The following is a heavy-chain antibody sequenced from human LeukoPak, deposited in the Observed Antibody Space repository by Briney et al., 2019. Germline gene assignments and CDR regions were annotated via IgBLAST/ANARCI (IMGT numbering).Heavy chain of an antibody. CDR1: GFTFRSYD. D-gene: IGHD3-9*01. CDR3: ARVYGYDILTGYPNRLDP. J-gene: IGHJ5*02. Sequence: GGSLRLSCAASGFTFRSYDMNWVRQAPGKGLECISYIGSRGSATYYADSVKGRFTISRDNAKNSLYLQMNSLRAEDTAVYYCARVYGYDILTGYPNRLDPWGQGTLVTVSS. CDR2: IGSRGSAT. V-gene: IGHV3-48*03.